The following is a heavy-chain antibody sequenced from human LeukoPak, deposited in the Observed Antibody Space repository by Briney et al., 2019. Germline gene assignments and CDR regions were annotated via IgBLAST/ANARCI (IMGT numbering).Heavy chain of an antibody. V-gene: IGHV3-23*01. D-gene: IGHD3-10*01. J-gene: IGHJ4*02. CDR1: GFTFSSYA. Sequence: PGGSLRLSCAASGFTFSSYAMSWVRQAPGKGLEWVSAISGSGGSTYYADSVKGRFTISRDNSKNMLYLQMNSLRAEDTAVYYCAKDLSMVRGVPPYFDYWGQGTLVTVSS. CDR3: AKDLSMVRGVPPYFDY. CDR2: ISGSGGST.